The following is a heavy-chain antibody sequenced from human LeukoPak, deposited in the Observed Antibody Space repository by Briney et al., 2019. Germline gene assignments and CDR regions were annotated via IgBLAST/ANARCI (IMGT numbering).Heavy chain of an antibody. CDR2: IRGEGGST. J-gene: IGHJ4*02. CDR3: AKEGGGDPYLDY. Sequence: GGSLRLSCAPSGFTFYDYAMHWVRHAPGKGLEWVSLIRGEGGSTYYADSVKGRFTISRDNSKNSLYLQMNSLRSEDTALYYCAKEGGGDPYLDYWGQGTLVTVSS. CDR1: GFTFYDYA. V-gene: IGHV3-43*02. D-gene: IGHD4-17*01.